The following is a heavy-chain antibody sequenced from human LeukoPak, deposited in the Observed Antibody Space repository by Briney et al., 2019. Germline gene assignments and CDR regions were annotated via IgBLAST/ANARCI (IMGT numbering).Heavy chain of an antibody. J-gene: IGHJ4*02. CDR1: GLAFSGYA. Sequence: PGGSLRLSCAASGLAFSGYAMSWVRQAPGKGLEWVSGISGSGGSVYYADSVKGRFTISRDNSKNILYLQMKNLRVEHTAVYYCAKHIVAGISYYFEHWGQEIPVTVSS. CDR3: AKHIVAGISYYFEH. D-gene: IGHD6-19*01. CDR2: ISGSGGSV. V-gene: IGHV3-23*01.